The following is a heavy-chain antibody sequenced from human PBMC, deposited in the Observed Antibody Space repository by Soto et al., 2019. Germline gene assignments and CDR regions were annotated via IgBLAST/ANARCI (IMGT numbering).Heavy chain of an antibody. D-gene: IGHD1-26*01. J-gene: IGHJ4*02. V-gene: IGHV1-18*01. CDR3: ERDRLGATGDY. CDR1: GYTFTSYG. Sequence: QVQLVQSGAEVKKPGASVKVSCKASGYTFTSYGISWVRQAPGQGLEWMGWISADNANTNYAQKLQGRVTMTTDTSTSTSYLELRSLRSDDTAVYFCERDRLGATGDYWGQGTLVIVSS. CDR2: ISADNANT.